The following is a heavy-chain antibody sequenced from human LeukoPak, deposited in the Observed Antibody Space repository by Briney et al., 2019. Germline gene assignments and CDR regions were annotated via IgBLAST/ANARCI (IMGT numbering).Heavy chain of an antibody. J-gene: IGHJ4*02. CDR2: IGWDDDK. D-gene: IGHD1-14*01. V-gene: IGHV2-70*01. Sequence: SGPTLVNPTQTLTLTCTFSGFSLSTSGMCVSWIRQPPGKALEWLAHIGWDDDKNYSTSLKTRLTISKDTSKNQVVLSMTNIDPVDTATYYCARNRLSSDPDRAFDFWGQGTLVTVSS. CDR3: ARNRLSSDPDRAFDF. CDR1: GFSLSTSGMC.